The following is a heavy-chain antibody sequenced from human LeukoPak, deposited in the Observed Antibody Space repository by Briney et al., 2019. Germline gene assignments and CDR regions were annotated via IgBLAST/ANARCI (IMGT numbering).Heavy chain of an antibody. CDR3: ARLLAYGSGAEAFDY. Sequence: PGGSLRLSCAASGFAVSNYWMSWVRQAPGKGLEWVANIKEDGTEKYYVDSVKGRFTISRDNARSSLYLQMNSLRAGDTAVYYCARLLAYGSGAEAFDYWGQGTLVTVSS. J-gene: IGHJ4*02. V-gene: IGHV3-7*01. CDR2: IKEDGTEK. CDR1: GFAVSNYW. D-gene: IGHD3-10*01.